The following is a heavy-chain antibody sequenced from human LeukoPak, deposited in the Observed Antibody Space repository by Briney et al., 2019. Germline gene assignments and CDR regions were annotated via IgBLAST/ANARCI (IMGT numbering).Heavy chain of an antibody. CDR3: VKSGSYYNEPYYFDY. CDR1: GFTFSRYA. Sequence: VQPGGSLRLSCSASGFTFSRYAMHWVRQAPGKGLEYVSGISSNGGSTYYADPVKGRFTISRDNSKNTLYLQMSSLRAEDTAVYYCVKSGSYYNEPYYFDYWGQGTLVTVSS. V-gene: IGHV3-64D*06. CDR2: ISSNGGST. D-gene: IGHD3-10*01. J-gene: IGHJ4*02.